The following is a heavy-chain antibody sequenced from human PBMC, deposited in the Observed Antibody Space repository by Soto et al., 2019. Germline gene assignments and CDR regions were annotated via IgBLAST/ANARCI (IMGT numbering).Heavy chain of an antibody. CDR1: GGTFSSYA. D-gene: IGHD3-10*01. Sequence: SVKVSCKASGGTFSSYAISWVRQAPGQGLEWMGGIIPILGTANYAQKFQGRVTITADKSTSTAYMELSSLRSEDTAVYYCARDRERYYGSGKNWFDPWGQGTLVTVSS. CDR2: IIPILGTA. V-gene: IGHV1-69*10. CDR3: ARDRERYYGSGKNWFDP. J-gene: IGHJ5*02.